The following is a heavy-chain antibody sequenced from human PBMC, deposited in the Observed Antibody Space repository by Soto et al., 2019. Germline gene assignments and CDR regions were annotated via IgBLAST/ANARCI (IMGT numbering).Heavy chain of an antibody. Sequence: SVKVSCKASGFTFTSSAVQWVRQAPGQRLEWIGWIVVGSGGTNFAQKFHERVTITRDMSTNTVYMELSSLTSEDTAVYYCARLGRKAADLWGQGTLVTVFS. CDR1: GFTFTSSA. J-gene: IGHJ4*02. CDR2: IVVGSGGT. V-gene: IGHV1-58*01. CDR3: ARLGRKAADL. D-gene: IGHD6-25*01.